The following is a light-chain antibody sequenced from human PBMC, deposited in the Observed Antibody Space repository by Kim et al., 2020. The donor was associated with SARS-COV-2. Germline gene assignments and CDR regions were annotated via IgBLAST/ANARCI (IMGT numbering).Light chain of an antibody. CDR1: QSVPTNY. CDR3: QQYGTSPKT. V-gene: IGKV3-20*01. CDR2: RAS. J-gene: IGKJ2*01. Sequence: PGNRATLSCRASQSVPTNYLAWYQKNPGQAPRLLVYRASTRHPDIPDRFSGSGSGTEFTLTISRLEPEDFAVYYCQQYGTSPKTFGQGTKLEIK.